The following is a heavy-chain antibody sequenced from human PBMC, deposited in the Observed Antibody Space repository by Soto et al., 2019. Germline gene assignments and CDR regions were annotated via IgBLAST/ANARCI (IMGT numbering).Heavy chain of an antibody. CDR2: IYYSGST. V-gene: IGHV4-61*01. J-gene: IGHJ6*02. Sequence: SETLSLTCTVSGGSVSSGSYYWSWIRQPPGKGPEWIGYIYYSGSTNYNPSLKSRVTISVDTSKNQFSLKLSSVTAADTAVYYCARDRYYYDSSGYSPYYYYGMDVWGQGTTVTVSS. CDR1: GGSVSSGSYY. CDR3: ARDRYYYDSSGYSPYYYYGMDV. D-gene: IGHD3-22*01.